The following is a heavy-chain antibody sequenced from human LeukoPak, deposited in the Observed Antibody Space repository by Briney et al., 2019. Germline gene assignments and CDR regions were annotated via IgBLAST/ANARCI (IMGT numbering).Heavy chain of an antibody. J-gene: IGHJ4*02. CDR2: IYPGDSDS. D-gene: IGHD6-19*01. Sequence: NHGESLKISCKASGYSFTSHWIAWVRQMPGKGLEWMGIIYPGDSDSRYSPSFQGQVTISVDKSISTAYLQWSSLKASDTAMYYCARDSIAVAPPVEYFDYWGQGTLVTVSS. CDR1: GYSFTSHW. V-gene: IGHV5-51*01. CDR3: ARDSIAVAPPVEYFDY.